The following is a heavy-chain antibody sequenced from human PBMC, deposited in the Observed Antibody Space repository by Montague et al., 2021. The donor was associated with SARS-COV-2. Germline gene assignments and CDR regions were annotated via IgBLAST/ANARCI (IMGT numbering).Heavy chain of an antibody. CDR1: GFSLSTSGMR. Sequence: PALVTPTQTLTLSCTFSGFSLSTSGMRASWIRQPPGKALEWLARIDWDDDKFYSTSLKTRLTISKDTSKNQVVLTMTNMDPVDTATYYCARENYDILTGTTLGFDYWGQGTLVTVSS. J-gene: IGHJ4*02. D-gene: IGHD3-9*01. CDR3: ARENYDILTGTTLGFDY. CDR2: IDWDDDK. V-gene: IGHV2-70*04.